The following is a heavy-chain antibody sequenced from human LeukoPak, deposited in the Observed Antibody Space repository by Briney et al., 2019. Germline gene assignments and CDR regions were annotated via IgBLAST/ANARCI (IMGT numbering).Heavy chain of an antibody. CDR2: ISGDGGST. J-gene: IGHJ4*02. CDR1: GXTFDDYA. Sequence: GGSLRLSCAASGXTFDDYAMHWVRQVPGKGLDWVSLISGDGGSTYYADSVKGRFTISRDNSKNSLYLQMNSLRTEDTALYYCAKDIGERGYSVHWGQGTLVTVSS. V-gene: IGHV3-43*02. CDR3: AKDIGERGYSVH. D-gene: IGHD5/OR15-5a*01.